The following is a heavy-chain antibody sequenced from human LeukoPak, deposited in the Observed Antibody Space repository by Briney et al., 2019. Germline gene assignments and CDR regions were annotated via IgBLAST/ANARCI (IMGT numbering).Heavy chain of an antibody. D-gene: IGHD5-18*01. CDR2: ISYDGSNK. V-gene: IGHV3-30*18. J-gene: IGHJ4*02. CDR1: GFTFRIYG. Sequence: GGSLRLSCAASGFTFRIYGMHWVRQAPGKGLEWVAVISYDGSNKYYADSVKGRFTISRDNSKNTLYLQMNSLRAEDTAVYYCAKAGYSYGSYYFDYWGQGTLVTVSS. CDR3: AKAGYSYGSYYFDY.